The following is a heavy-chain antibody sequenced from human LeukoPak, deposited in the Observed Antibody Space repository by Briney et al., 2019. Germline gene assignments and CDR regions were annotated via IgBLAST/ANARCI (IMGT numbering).Heavy chain of an antibody. Sequence: PGGSLRLSCAASGFTFTNAWMSWVRQAPGKGLEWVGLIKSRSDGGTTDYAAPVKGRFTISRDDSKNTLYLHMNSLKTEDTAVYYCATHYYDSSGYGRHFDYWGQGTLVTVPS. D-gene: IGHD3-22*01. CDR2: IKSRSDGGTT. CDR1: GFTFTNAW. CDR3: ATHYYDSSGYGRHFDY. V-gene: IGHV3-15*01. J-gene: IGHJ4*02.